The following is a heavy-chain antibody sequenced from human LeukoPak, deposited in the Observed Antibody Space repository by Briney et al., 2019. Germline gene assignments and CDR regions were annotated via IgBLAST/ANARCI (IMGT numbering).Heavy chain of an antibody. CDR3: ARGRIAAAGAFDY. J-gene: IGHJ4*02. CDR1: GGSINSYY. Sequence: SETLSLTXTVSGGSINSYYWSWIRQPPGKGLEWIGYIYYSGSTNYNPSLKSRVTISVDTSKNQFSLKLSSVTAADTAVYYCARGRIAAAGAFDYWGQGTLVTVSS. CDR2: IYYSGST. D-gene: IGHD6-13*01. V-gene: IGHV4-59*01.